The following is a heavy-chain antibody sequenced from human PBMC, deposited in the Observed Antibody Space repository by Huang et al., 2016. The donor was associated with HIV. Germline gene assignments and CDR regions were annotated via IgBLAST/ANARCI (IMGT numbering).Heavy chain of an antibody. Sequence: QVQLVQSGAEVKKPGASVKVSCKVSGYTLPELSIHWVRQAPGKGLEGMGGVAPEHGETNDAQNFQGRVTMTEDTSTDTAYMELNSLRSEDTAVYYCATGFDTYYDIWGQGTMVIASS. V-gene: IGHV1-24*01. D-gene: IGHD2-21*01. CDR1: GYTLPELS. J-gene: IGHJ3*02. CDR3: ATGFDTYYDI. CDR2: VAPEHGET.